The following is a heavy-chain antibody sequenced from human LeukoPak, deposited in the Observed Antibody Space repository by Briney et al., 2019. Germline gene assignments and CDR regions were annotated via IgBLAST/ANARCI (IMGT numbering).Heavy chain of an antibody. J-gene: IGHJ3*01. CDR3: ARQNSYASDV. Sequence: GESLKISCKGSGYSFTTYWIGWVRQMPGKDLEWLGIIYPGDSDTRYSPSFQGQVTISAYESISTTYLQWSSLKASVTAMYFCARQNSYASDVWGQGTMVTVS. CDR1: GYSFTTYW. D-gene: IGHD1-7*01. V-gene: IGHV5-51*01. CDR2: IYPGDSDT.